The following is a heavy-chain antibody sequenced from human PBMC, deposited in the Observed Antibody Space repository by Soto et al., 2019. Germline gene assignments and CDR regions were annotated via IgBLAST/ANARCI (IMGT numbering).Heavy chain of an antibody. Sequence: EVQLVESGGGLVQPGRSLRLSCAASGFTFDDYAMHWVRQAPGKGLEWVSGISWNSGSIGYADSVKGRFTISRDNAKNSLYLQMNSLRAEDTALYSCAKDMGPRVGATPFDYWGQGTLVTVSS. CDR3: AKDMGPRVGATPFDY. CDR2: ISWNSGSI. J-gene: IGHJ4*02. V-gene: IGHV3-9*01. CDR1: GFTFDDYA. D-gene: IGHD2-15*01.